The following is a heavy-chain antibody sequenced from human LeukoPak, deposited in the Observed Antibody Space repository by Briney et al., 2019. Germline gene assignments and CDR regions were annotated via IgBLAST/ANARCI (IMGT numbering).Heavy chain of an antibody. J-gene: IGHJ4*02. CDR3: ARETYYYDSSGYFDN. D-gene: IGHD3-22*01. CDR2: ISSSSSYI. V-gene: IGHV3-21*01. Sequence: GGSLRLSCAASGFTFSSYSMNWVRQAPGKGLEWVSSISSSSSYIYYADSVKGRFTISRDNAKNSLYLQMNSLRAEDTAVYYCARETYYYDSSGYFDNWGQGILVTVSS. CDR1: GFTFSSYS.